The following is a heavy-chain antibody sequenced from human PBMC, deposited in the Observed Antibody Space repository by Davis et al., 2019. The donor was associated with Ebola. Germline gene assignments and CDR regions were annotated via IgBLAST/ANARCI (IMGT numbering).Heavy chain of an antibody. V-gene: IGHV1-2*02. CDR3: AVWFGEFSLSYFDY. CDR2: INPNSGGT. J-gene: IGHJ4*02. Sequence: ASVKVSCKASGYTFTGYYMHWVRQAPGQGLEWMGWINPNSGGTNYAQKFQGRVTMTRDTSIRTAYMELSRLRSDDTAVYYCAVWFGEFSLSYFDYWGQGTLVTVSS. D-gene: IGHD3-10*01. CDR1: GYTFTGYY.